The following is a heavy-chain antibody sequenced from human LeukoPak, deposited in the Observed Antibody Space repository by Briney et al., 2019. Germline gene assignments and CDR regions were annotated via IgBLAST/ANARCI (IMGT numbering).Heavy chain of an antibody. CDR2: ISERGGSI. CDR1: GISLTNYG. Sequence: GGSLRLSCVVSGISLTNYGMTWVRQAPGKGLEWVSYISERGGSITYADSVKGRFTISRDTSLNTLYLQMNNLRAEDTAVYFCAKRGVVIRGILVIGYHQEAYHYDFWGQVVLVTVSS. V-gene: IGHV3-23*01. J-gene: IGHJ4*02. D-gene: IGHD3-10*01. CDR3: AKRGVVIRGILVIGYHQEAYHYDF.